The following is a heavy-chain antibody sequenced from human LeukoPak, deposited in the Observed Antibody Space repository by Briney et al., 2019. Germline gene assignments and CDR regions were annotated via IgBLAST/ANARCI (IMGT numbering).Heavy chain of an antibody. CDR2: INDNGDRT. CDR1: GFTFSSYA. V-gene: IGHV3-23*01. CDR3: AKVSRSCLDN. D-gene: IGHD6-13*01. J-gene: IGHJ4*02. Sequence: PGGSLRLSCAASGFTFSSYALTWVRQAPGKGLEWVSSINDNGDRTYYSDSVKGRFTTSRDTSKSTLYLQMNSLRAEDTAFYFCAKVSRSCLDNWGQGTLVAVSS.